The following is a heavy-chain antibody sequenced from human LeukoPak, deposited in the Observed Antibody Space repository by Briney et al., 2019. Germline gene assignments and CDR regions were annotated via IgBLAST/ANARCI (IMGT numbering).Heavy chain of an antibody. CDR1: GGSISSYY. CDR2: IYYSGST. V-gene: IGHV4-59*01. CDR3: ASSRADDAFDI. J-gene: IGHJ3*02. Sequence: SETLSLTCTVSGGSISSYYWSWIRRPPGKGLEWIGYIYYSGSTNYNPSLKSRVTISVDTSKNQFSLKLSSVTAADTAVYYCASSRADDAFDIWGQGTMVTVSS.